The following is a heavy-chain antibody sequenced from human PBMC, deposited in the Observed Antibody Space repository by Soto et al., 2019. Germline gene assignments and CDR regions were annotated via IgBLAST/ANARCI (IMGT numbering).Heavy chain of an antibody. J-gene: IGHJ6*02. CDR1: GGSISSYY. CDR3: ARASLRYYYYGMDV. Sequence: LSLPCTVSGGSISSYYWSWIRQPPGKGLEWIGYIYYSGSTNYNPSLKSRVTISVDTSKNQFSLKLSSVTAADTAVYYCARASLRYYYYGMDVWGQGTTVTVSS. V-gene: IGHV4-59*01. CDR2: IYYSGST.